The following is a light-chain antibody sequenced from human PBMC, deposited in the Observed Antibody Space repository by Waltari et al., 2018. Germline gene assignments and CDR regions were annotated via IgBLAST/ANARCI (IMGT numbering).Light chain of an antibody. CDR2: TVS. V-gene: IGKV1-39*01. CDR1: QSILTY. J-gene: IGKJ4*01. CDR3: QQTYSVPLT. Sequence: DIQMTQSPSSLSASVGDRVTITCAPSQSILTYLNWYQQKPGKAPKFLIPTVSTLQRGVPSRFSGSGSGTDFTLTISSLQPEDFATYYCQQTYSVPLTFGGGTKVEVK.